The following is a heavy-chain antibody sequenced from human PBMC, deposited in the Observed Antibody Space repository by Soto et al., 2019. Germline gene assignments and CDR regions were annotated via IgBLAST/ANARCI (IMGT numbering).Heavy chain of an antibody. D-gene: IGHD5-12*01. CDR1: GFTFSTYA. CDR3: AKDSFINLRGYDSY. CDR2: ISGSGDST. Sequence: EVQLLESGGGLVQPGGSLRLSCAASGFTFSTYAMIWVCQAPGKGLEWVSAISGSGDSTYYADSVKGRFTISRDNSKNTLYLQMSSLRAEDTAIYYCAKDSFINLRGYDSYWGQGTLVTVSS. V-gene: IGHV3-23*01. J-gene: IGHJ4*02.